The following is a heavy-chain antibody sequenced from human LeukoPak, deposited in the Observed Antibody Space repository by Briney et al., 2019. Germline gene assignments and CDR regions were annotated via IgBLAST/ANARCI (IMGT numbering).Heavy chain of an antibody. CDR3: ARHYYDSSGTPYFDY. V-gene: IGHV1-2*04. J-gene: IGHJ4*02. CDR1: GYTFTGYY. Sequence: ASMKVSCKASGYTFTGYYMHWVRQAPGQGLEWMGWINPNSGGTNYAQKFQGWVTMTRDTSISTAYMELSRLRSDDTAVYYCARHYYDSSGTPYFDYWGQGTLVTVSS. D-gene: IGHD3-22*01. CDR2: INPNSGGT.